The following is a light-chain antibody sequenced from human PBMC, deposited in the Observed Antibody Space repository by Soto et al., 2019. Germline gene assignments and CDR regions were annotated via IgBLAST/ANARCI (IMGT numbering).Light chain of an antibody. CDR1: RSVSSSY. J-gene: IGKJ2*01. CDR3: QQYGSSPYT. V-gene: IGKV3-20*01. Sequence: EIVLTQSPGTLSLSPGDRATLSCRASRSVSSSYLAWYQQRPGQAPRLLIYGVSSRATGIPDRFSGSGSGSDFTLTISRLEPEDFAVYFCQQYGSSPYTYGHGTKLEIE. CDR2: GVS.